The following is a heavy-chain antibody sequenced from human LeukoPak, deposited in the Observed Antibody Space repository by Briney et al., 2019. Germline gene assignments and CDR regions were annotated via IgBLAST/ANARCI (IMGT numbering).Heavy chain of an antibody. J-gene: IGHJ4*02. V-gene: IGHV3-66*01. D-gene: IGHD2-2*01. CDR1: GFTVSSNY. Sequence: GGSLRLSCAASGFTVSSNYMGSVRQAPGRGLEWVSVIYSGGSTYYADSVKGRFTISRDNSKNTLYLQMNSLRAEDTAVYYCARAEYQLLSDYWGQGTLVTVSS. CDR2: IYSGGST. CDR3: ARAEYQLLSDY.